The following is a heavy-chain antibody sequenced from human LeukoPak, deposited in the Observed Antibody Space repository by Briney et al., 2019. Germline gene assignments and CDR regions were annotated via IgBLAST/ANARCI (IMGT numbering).Heavy chain of an antibody. CDR3: ARESYLDVDTDMAEEGYFDY. CDR1: GFTFSSYA. J-gene: IGHJ4*02. D-gene: IGHD5-18*01. Sequence: GGSLRLSCAASGFTFSSYAMHWVRQAPGEGLEWVAVISYDGSNKYYADSVKGRFTISRDNSKNTLYLQMNSLRAEDTAVYYCARESYLDVDTDMAEEGYFDYWGQGTLVNVSS. V-gene: IGHV3-30*01. CDR2: ISYDGSNK.